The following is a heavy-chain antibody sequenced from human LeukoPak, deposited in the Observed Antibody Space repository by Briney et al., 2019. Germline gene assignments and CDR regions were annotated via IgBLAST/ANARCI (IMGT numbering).Heavy chain of an antibody. CDR1: GYTFTSYG. D-gene: IGHD3-10*01. J-gene: IGHJ5*02. CDR2: ISAYNGNT. CDR3: ARVEVITMVRGVKSWFDP. V-gene: IGHV1-18*01. Sequence: ASVKVSCKASGYTFTSYGISWVRQAPGQGHEWMGWISAYNGNTNYAQKLQGRVTMTTDTSTSTAYMELRSLRSDDTAVYYCARVEVITMVRGVKSWFDPWGQGTLVTVSS.